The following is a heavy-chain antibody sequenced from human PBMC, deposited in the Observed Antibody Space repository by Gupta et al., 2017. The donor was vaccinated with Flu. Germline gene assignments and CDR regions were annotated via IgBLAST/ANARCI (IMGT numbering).Heavy chain of an antibody. D-gene: IGHD4-17*01. Sequence: EVQLLESGGGLVQPGGSLRLSCAASGFTFSSYAMSWVRQAPGKGLEWVSAISGSGGSTYYADSVKGRFTISRDNSKNTLYLQMNSLRAEDTAVYYCAKEVDPHDYGDYGGFDYWGQGTLVTVSS. V-gene: IGHV3-23*01. CDR3: AKEVDPHDYGDYGGFDY. CDR2: ISGSGGST. J-gene: IGHJ4*02. CDR1: GFTFSSYA.